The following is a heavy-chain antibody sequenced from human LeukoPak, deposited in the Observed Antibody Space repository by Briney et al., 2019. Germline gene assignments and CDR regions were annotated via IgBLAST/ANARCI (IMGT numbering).Heavy chain of an antibody. V-gene: IGHV3-30*02. D-gene: IGHD4-23*01. J-gene: IGHJ6*03. Sequence: GGSLRLSCAASGFTFSNYGMHWVRQAPGKGLEWVAFIRYDGSKKYYADSVKGRFTISRDNSKNSLYLQMNSLRTEDTALYYCAKDGATVVTRYYMDVWGKGTTVTISS. CDR2: IRYDGSKK. CDR1: GFTFSNYG. CDR3: AKDGATVVTRYYMDV.